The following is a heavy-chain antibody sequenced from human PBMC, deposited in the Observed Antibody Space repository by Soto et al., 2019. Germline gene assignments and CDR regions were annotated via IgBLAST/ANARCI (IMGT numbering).Heavy chain of an antibody. V-gene: IGHV1-8*01. CDR2: MNPNSGNT. Sequence: QVQLVQSGAEVMKPGASVKVSCKASGYTFTSYDINWVRQATGQGLEWMGWMNPNSGNTGSAQRFQGRLTMTRNTSINTAYMELTSLTSEDAAVYFCARVHTVTTYFDVWGRGTLVTVSS. J-gene: IGHJ2*01. CDR3: ARVHTVTTYFDV. D-gene: IGHD4-17*01. CDR1: GYTFTSYD.